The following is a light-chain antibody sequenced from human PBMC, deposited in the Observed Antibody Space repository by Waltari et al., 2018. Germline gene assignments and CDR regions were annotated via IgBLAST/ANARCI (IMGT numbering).Light chain of an antibody. CDR3: QAWDSGTAV. CDR1: KLGDKY. CDR2: QDG. J-gene: IGLJ3*02. V-gene: IGLV3-1*01. Sequence: SYDLTQTPSMSVSPGQTAIITCSGDKLGDKYVCWDQQKSGQSPALVIYQDGRRPSGIPEGFSGSNSGNTVTLTISGTLIMDEAVYYGQAWDSGTAVFGGGTRLTVL.